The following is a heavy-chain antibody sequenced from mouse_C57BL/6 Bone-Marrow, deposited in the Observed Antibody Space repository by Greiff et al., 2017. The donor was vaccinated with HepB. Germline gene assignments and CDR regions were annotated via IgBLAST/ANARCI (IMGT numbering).Heavy chain of an antibody. Sequence: EVMLVESGGGLVKPGGSLKLSCAAPGFTFSDYGMHWVRQAPEKGLEWVAYISSGSSTIYYADTVKGRFTISRYNAKNTLFLQMTSLRSEDTAMYYCASGTNYFDYWGQGTTLTVSS. D-gene: IGHD3-1*01. V-gene: IGHV5-17*01. CDR1: GFTFSDYG. J-gene: IGHJ2*01. CDR2: ISSGSSTI. CDR3: ASGTNYFDY.